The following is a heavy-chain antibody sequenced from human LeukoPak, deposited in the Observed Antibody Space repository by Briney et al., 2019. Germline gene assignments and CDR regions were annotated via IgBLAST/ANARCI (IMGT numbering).Heavy chain of an antibody. Sequence: GASVKVSCKASGYTFTSYYMHWVRQAPGQGLEWMGIINPSGGSTSYAQKFQGRVTMTRDMSTGTVYMELSSLRSEDTAVYYCARDYYGSGSYHYWGQGTLVTVSS. D-gene: IGHD3-10*01. V-gene: IGHV1-46*01. J-gene: IGHJ4*02. CDR2: INPSGGST. CDR1: GYTFTSYY. CDR3: ARDYYGSGSYHY.